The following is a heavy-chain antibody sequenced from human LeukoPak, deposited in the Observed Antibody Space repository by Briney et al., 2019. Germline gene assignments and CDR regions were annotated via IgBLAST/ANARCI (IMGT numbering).Heavy chain of an antibody. CDR1: GGTFRSYA. J-gene: IGHJ4*02. V-gene: IGHV1-69*13. D-gene: IGHD3-10*01. CDR2: IIPIFGPA. CDR3: ARDPMVQGVSANPRWSYLHY. Sequence: SVKVSCKASGGTFRSYAISWVRQAPGPGLEWMGGIIPIFGPANYAQKFQGRVTITADESTSTAYMELSSLRSEDTAVYHCARDPMVQGVSANPRWSYLHYWGQGTLVTVSS.